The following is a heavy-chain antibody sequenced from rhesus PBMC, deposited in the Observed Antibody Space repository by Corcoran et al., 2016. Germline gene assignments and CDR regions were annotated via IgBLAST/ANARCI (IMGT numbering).Heavy chain of an antibody. CDR3: ARDGHDYGNYDDY. CDR1: GGSTSDDYY. J-gene: IGHJ4*01. V-gene: IGHV4-106*01. Sequence: QVQLQESGPGLVKPSETLSLTCAVSGGSTSDDYYWSWIRPPPAKGLEWIGYIYGSGGGTNYNPSLKNRVTISIDTSKNQFSLKLSSVTAADTAVYYCARDGHDYGNYDDYWGQGVLVTVSS. D-gene: IGHD4-29*01. CDR2: IYGSGGGT.